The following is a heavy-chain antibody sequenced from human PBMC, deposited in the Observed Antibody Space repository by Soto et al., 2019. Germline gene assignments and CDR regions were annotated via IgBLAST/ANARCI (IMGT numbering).Heavy chain of an antibody. V-gene: IGHV3-48*03. J-gene: IGHJ5*02. Sequence: EVQLVESGGGLVQPGGSLRLSCAASGFTFSRYEINWVRQAPGKGLEWVSYISGSGITIYYADSVKGRFTISRDNAKNSLYLQMNSLRGEDTAVYYCAKGLGGSFDPWGQGTLVTVSS. D-gene: IGHD3-16*01. CDR3: AKGLGGSFDP. CDR2: ISGSGITI. CDR1: GFTFSRYE.